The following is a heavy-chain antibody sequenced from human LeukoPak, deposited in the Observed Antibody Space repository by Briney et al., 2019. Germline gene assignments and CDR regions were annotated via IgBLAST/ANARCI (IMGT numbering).Heavy chain of an antibody. D-gene: IGHD3-3*01. Sequence: SETLAFTCAVYGGSFSGYYWSWIRQPPGKGLEWIGEINHSGSTNYNPSLKSRVTISVDTSKNQFSLKLSSVTAADTAVYYCAREPIYDFWRVKYYYYGMDVWGQGTTVTVSS. J-gene: IGHJ6*02. CDR1: GGSFSGYY. V-gene: IGHV4-34*01. CDR3: AREPIYDFWRVKYYYYGMDV. CDR2: INHSGST.